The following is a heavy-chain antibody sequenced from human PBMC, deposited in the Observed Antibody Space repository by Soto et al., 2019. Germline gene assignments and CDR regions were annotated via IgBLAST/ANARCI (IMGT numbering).Heavy chain of an antibody. CDR3: ARDKGAPSNYYIFTGYYSRHYYNSGMDV. J-gene: IGHJ6*02. CDR1: GGPVRRRA. Sequence: XSGRVSCEGAGGPVRRRAISWVGQAPGQGVEWMGWISAYIGYTNYAQKLQGRVTMPTYTSTSTAYMELRSLRSDDTAVYYCARDKGAPSNYYIFTGYYSRHYYNSGMDVWRQGTTVTVSS. D-gene: IGHD3-9*01. V-gene: IGHV1-18*01. CDR2: ISAYIGYT.